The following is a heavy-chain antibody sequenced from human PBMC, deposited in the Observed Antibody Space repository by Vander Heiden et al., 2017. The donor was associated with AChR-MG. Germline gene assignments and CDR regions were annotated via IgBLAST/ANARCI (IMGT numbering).Heavy chain of an antibody. CDR3: AKDLYPRNSYWYFDL. CDR2: ISWNSGSI. V-gene: IGHV3-9*01. CDR1: GFTFDDYA. J-gene: IGHJ2*01. D-gene: IGHD1-1*01. Sequence: EVQLVESGGGLVQPGRSLRLSCAASGFTFDDYAMHWVRQAPGKGLEWVSGISWNSGSIGYADSVKGRFTISRDNAKNSLYMQMNSLRAEDTALYYCAKDLYPRNSYWYFDLWCRGTLVTVSS.